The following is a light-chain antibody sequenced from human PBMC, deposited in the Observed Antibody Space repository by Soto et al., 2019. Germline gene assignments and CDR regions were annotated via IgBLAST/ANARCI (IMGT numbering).Light chain of an antibody. CDR3: SAWAGSLSLGV. J-gene: IGLJ1*01. Sequence: QSALTQPPSASGSPGQSVTISCTGTSSDVGGYNYVSWYQQHPGKAPKLMIYEVSQRPSGVPDRFSGSKSGTTASLAVSGLQSEDEADYYCSAWAGSLSLGVFGTGTKLTVL. CDR1: SSDVGGYNY. V-gene: IGLV2-8*01. CDR2: EVS.